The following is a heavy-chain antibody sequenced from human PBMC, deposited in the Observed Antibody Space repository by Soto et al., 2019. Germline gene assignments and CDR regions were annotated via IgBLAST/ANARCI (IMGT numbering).Heavy chain of an antibody. Sequence: ASVKVSCKASGYTFTSYDINWVRQATGQGLEWMGWMSPNSGNTGYAQKFQGRVTMTRNTSISTAYMELSSLRSEDTAVYYCASAECSGGSCYLNEYAFDIWGQGTMVTVSS. D-gene: IGHD2-15*01. CDR3: ASAECSGGSCYLNEYAFDI. V-gene: IGHV1-8*01. CDR2: MSPNSGNT. J-gene: IGHJ3*02. CDR1: GYTFTSYD.